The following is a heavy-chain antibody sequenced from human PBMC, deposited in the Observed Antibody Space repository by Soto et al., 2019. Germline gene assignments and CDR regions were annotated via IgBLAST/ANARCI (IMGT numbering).Heavy chain of an antibody. CDR1: GFTFSSYA. D-gene: IGHD6-19*01. CDR2: ISGSGGST. J-gene: IGHJ3*02. CDR3: AKDQVAVDGSAFDI. V-gene: IGHV3-23*01. Sequence: PGGSLRLSCAASGFTFSSYAMSWVRQAAGKWLEWVSAISGSGGSTYYADSVKGRFTISRDNSKNTLYLQMNSLRAEDTAVYYCAKDQVAVDGSAFDIWGQGTMVTVSS.